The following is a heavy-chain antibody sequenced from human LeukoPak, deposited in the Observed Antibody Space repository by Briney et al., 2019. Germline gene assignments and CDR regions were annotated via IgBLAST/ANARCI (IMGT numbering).Heavy chain of an antibody. J-gene: IGHJ4*02. CDR1: GFTFDDYA. CDR3: AKDIRVLTGSGFDY. D-gene: IGHD3-9*01. V-gene: IGHV3-9*01. CDR2: ISWNSGSI. Sequence: GGSLRLSCAASGFTFDDYAMHWVRQAPGKGMGWVSGISWNSGSIDYADSVKGRFTISRDNAKNSLYLQMNSLRAEDTALYYCAKDIRVLTGSGFDYWGQGTLVTVSS.